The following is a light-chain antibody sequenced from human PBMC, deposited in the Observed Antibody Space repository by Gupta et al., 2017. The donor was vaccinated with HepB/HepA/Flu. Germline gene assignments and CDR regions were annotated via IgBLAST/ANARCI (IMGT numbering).Light chain of an antibody. CDR3: QQYGSSPAT. V-gene: IGKV3-20*01. CDR2: GAS. CDR1: QSVSSSY. J-gene: IGKJ1*01. Sequence: IVLTQSPGTLSLSPGERATLSCRASQSVSSSYLAWYQQKPCQAPRLLIYGASSRATGLPDRFSGSGSGTDFTLTISRLEPEDFTVYYCQQYGSSPATFGQGTKVEIK.